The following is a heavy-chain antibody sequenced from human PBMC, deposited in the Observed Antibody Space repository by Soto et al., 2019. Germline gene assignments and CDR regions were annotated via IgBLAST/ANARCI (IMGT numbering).Heavy chain of an antibody. CDR2: IYYSGTT. V-gene: IGHV4-59*01. D-gene: IGHD3-3*01. CDR3: ARGGQYRSGAFDL. Sequence: SETLSLTCTVSGASIRSTYWSWIRQSPGKGLEWIGYIYYSGTTNYNPSLKNRVTISVDTSKSQLSLNLTSVTAADTAVYYCARGGQYRSGAFDLWGPGTTVTVSS. CDR1: GASIRSTY. J-gene: IGHJ3*01.